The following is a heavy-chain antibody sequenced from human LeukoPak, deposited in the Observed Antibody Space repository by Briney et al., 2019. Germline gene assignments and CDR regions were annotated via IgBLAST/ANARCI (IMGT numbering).Heavy chain of an antibody. CDR2: IYPGDSDT. CDR3: ARLPSYSSSWYPEVAFDI. V-gene: IGHV5-51*01. D-gene: IGHD6-13*01. J-gene: IGHJ3*02. Sequence: GESLKISCKSSGYSFTSYWIGWVRQMPGKGLEWMGIIYPGDSDTRYSPSFQGQVTISADKSISTAYLQWSSLKASDTAMYYCARLPSYSSSWYPEVAFDIWGQGTMVTVSS. CDR1: GYSFTSYW.